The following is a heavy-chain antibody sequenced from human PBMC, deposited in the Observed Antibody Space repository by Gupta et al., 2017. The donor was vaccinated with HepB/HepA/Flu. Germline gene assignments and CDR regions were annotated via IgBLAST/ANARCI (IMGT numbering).Heavy chain of an antibody. CDR1: GFTFRPYE. D-gene: IGHD1-26*01. J-gene: IGHJ5*02. Sequence: DVQLVESGGGLVQPGGSLRLSCAARGFTFRPYEMNWVRQAPGKGLEWISYIHSSGVRVFYADSVKGRFTISRDNVKNSLYLQMNSLRDEDTAFYFCTREVTVGWFDPWGQGTLVTVSS. CDR3: TREVTVGWFDP. V-gene: IGHV3-48*03. CDR2: IHSSGVRV.